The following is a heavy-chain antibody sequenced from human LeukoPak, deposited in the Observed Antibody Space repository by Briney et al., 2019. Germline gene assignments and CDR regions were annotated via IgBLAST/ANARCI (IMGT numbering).Heavy chain of an antibody. CDR3: VKDSPPVQQLGLFDY. D-gene: IGHD6-13*01. CDR1: GFTFSSYA. J-gene: IGHJ4*02. CDR2: ISSNGGST. V-gene: IGHV3-64D*06. Sequence: GGSLRLSCSASGFTFSSYAMHWVRQAPGKGLEYVSAISSNGGSTYYADSVKGRFTISRDNSENTLYLQMSSLRAEDTAVYYCVKDSPPVQQLGLFDYWGQGTLVTVSS.